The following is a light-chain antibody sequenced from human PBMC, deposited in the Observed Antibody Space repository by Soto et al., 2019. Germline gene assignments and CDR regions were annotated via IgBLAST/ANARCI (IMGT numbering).Light chain of an antibody. CDR3: GSYRSTTAV. Sequence: SALTQPTSVSXCPGQSVTISCTGTSSDVGGYNYVSWYQQHPGKAPKLMIYDVTNRHSGVSNRFSGSKSGNMASLTISGLQAEDEADYYCGSYRSTTAVFGTGTKVTVL. J-gene: IGLJ1*01. CDR2: DVT. CDR1: SSDVGGYNY. V-gene: IGLV2-14*01.